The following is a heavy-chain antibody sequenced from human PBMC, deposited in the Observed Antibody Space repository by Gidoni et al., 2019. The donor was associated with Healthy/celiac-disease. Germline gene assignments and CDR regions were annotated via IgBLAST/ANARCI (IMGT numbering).Heavy chain of an antibody. CDR2: ISGSGGST. CDR3: AKRRAMVRGVKDYFDY. CDR1: GFTFTSYA. Sequence: EVQLLESGGGLVKPGGSLRLSCAASGFTFTSYAMSWVRQAPGKGLEWVSAISGSGGSTYYADSVKGRFTISGDNSKNTLYLQMNSLKAEDTAVYYCAKRRAMVRGVKDYFDYWGQGTLVTVSS. V-gene: IGHV3-23*01. D-gene: IGHD3-10*01. J-gene: IGHJ4*02.